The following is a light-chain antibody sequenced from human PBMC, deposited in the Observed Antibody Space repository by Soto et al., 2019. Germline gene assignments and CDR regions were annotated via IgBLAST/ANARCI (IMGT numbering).Light chain of an antibody. CDR3: QQYGTSSWT. Sequence: DIELTQSPSTLSLSPGDRATLSCRASQSISNNYLAWYQQKPGQAPGLLIHGASSRASGIPDRFSGSGSGTDFTLTISRLEPDDFAMYYCQQYGTSSWTFGQGTKVDIK. J-gene: IGKJ1*01. V-gene: IGKV3-20*01. CDR1: QSISNNY. CDR2: GAS.